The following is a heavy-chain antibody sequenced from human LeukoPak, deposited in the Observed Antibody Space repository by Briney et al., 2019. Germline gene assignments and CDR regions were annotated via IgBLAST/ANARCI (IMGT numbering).Heavy chain of an antibody. CDR3: ARGLVTMIVDWFDP. D-gene: IGHD3-22*01. J-gene: IGHJ5*02. CDR1: GGSLSGYY. Sequence: SETLSLTCAVYGGSLSGYYWSWIRQPPGKGLEWIGEINHSGSTNYNPSLKSRVTISVDTSKNQFSLKLSSVTAADTAVYYCARGLVTMIVDWFDPWGQGTLVTVSS. CDR2: INHSGST. V-gene: IGHV4-34*01.